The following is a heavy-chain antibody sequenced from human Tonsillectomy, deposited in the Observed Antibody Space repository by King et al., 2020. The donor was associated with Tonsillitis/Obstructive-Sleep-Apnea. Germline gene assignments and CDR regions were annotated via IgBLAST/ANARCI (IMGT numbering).Heavy chain of an antibody. Sequence: QLVQSGGGLVKPGGSLRLSCAASGFTFSSYSMNWVRQAPGRGLEWVSSISTSSSYIYYADSVKGRFTISRDNAKNSLYLQMNSLRAEETAVFYCARIKSGALDYWGQGTLVTVSS. J-gene: IGHJ4*02. CDR1: GFTFSSYS. D-gene: IGHD1-26*01. CDR3: ARIKSGALDY. V-gene: IGHV3-21*01. CDR2: ISTSSSYI.